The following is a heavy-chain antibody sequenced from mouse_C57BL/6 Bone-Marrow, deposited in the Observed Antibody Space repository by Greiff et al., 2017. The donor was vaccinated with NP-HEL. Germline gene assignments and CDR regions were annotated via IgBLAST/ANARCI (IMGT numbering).Heavy chain of an antibody. CDR3: ARSGLFAY. Sequence: VQLQQPGAELVMPGASVKLSCKASGYTFTSYWMHWVKQRPGQGLEWIGEIDPSDSYTNYNQKFKGKSTLTVDKSSSTAYMQLSSLTSEDSAVYYCARSGLFAYWGRGTLVTVSA. J-gene: IGHJ3*01. CDR2: IDPSDSYT. D-gene: IGHD3-1*01. V-gene: IGHV1-69*01. CDR1: GYTFTSYW.